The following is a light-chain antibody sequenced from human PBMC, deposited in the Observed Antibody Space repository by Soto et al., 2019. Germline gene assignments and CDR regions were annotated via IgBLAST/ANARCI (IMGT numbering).Light chain of an antibody. Sequence: QSALTQPASVSGSPGQWITISCTGTGSDIGYFNYVSWYQQQPGKAPKLMIYEVDNRPSGVSIRFSGSKSGSTASLTISGLQAEDEADYYCKSYAVGSTYVFGTGTKVTVL. J-gene: IGLJ1*01. V-gene: IGLV2-14*01. CDR2: EVD. CDR3: KSYAVGSTYV. CDR1: GSDIGYFNY.